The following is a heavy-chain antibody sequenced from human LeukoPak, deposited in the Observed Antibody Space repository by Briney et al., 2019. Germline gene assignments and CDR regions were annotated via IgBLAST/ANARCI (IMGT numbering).Heavy chain of an antibody. D-gene: IGHD3-22*01. CDR1: GYTFTGYY. CDR2: INPNSGGT. J-gene: IGHJ4*02. V-gene: IGHV1-2*02. CDR3: ARQHAFFDYYDSSGYYMN. Sequence: ASVKVSCKASGYTFTGYYMHWVRQAPGQGLEWMGWINPNSGGTNYAQKFQGRVTMTRDTSISTAYMELSRLRSDDTAVYCCARQHAFFDYYDSSGYYMNWGQGTLVTVSS.